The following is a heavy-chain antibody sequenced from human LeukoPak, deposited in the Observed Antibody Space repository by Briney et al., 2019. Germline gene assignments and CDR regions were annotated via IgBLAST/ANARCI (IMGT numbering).Heavy chain of an antibody. V-gene: IGHV2-70*04. J-gene: IGHJ4*02. CDR3: ARIGSSWYALDY. D-gene: IGHD6-13*01. CDR1: GFSLSTSGMR. CDR2: IDWDDDK. Sequence: ESGPALVKPTQTLTLTCTFSGFSLSTSGMRVSWIRQPPGKALEWLARIDWDDDKFYSTSLKTRLTISKDPSKNQVVLAMTNMDPVDTATHYCARIGSSWYALDYWGQGTLVTVSS.